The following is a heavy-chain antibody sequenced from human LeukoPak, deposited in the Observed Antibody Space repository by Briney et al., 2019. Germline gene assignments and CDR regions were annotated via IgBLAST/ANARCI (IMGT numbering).Heavy chain of an antibody. J-gene: IGHJ4*02. D-gene: IGHD2-15*01. Sequence: GGSLRLSCAASGFTFSSYSMNWVRQAPGKGLEWVSSISSSSSYIYYADSVKGRFTISRDNAKNSLYLQMNSLRAEDTAVYYCARASSYCSGGSCYGTYFDYWGQGTLVTVSS. V-gene: IGHV3-21*01. CDR2: ISSSSSYI. CDR3: ARASSYCSGGSCYGTYFDY. CDR1: GFTFSSYS.